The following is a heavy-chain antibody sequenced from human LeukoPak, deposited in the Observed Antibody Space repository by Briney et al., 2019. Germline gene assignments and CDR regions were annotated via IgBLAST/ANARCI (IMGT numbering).Heavy chain of an antibody. CDR3: ARDSTYYYGSGSSGPHYFDY. V-gene: IGHV3-30*01. CDR2: ISYDGGNT. J-gene: IGHJ4*02. CDR1: GFTFSSYA. Sequence: GRSLRLSCAASGFTFSSYAMHWVRQAPGKGLERVAVISYDGGNTYYADSVRGRFTISRDNSKNTLYLQLNSLRAEDTAVYYCARDSTYYYGSGSSGPHYFDYWGQGTLVTVSS. D-gene: IGHD3-10*01.